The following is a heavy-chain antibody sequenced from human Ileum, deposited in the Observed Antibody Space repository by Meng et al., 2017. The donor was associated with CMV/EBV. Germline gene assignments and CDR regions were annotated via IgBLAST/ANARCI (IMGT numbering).Heavy chain of an antibody. CDR2: IYSGGRT. CDR1: GFAVNSVY. D-gene: IGHD1-26*01. Sequence: GESPKIPCAVPGFAVNSVYMTCVRQSPGEGLESLSIIYSGGRTAYLESVKGRFTISRDNSENIVYLQMNSLRAEDTAVYYCAKGTAGAGMDVWGQGTTVTVSS. V-gene: IGHV3-53*01. CDR3: AKGTAGAGMDV. J-gene: IGHJ6*02.